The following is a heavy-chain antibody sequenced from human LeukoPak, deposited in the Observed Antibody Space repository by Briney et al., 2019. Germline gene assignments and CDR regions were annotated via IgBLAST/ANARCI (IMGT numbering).Heavy chain of an antibody. V-gene: IGHV4-31*03. D-gene: IGHD6-19*01. J-gene: IGHJ4*02. CDR2: IYYSGST. CDR3: TRGQGSGWFD. Sequence: PSQTLSLTCTVSGDSLSSGGFHWNSIRQHPRKGLEWIGSIYYSGSTYYNPSLKTRVSISVDTSKNQFSLNLNSVTAGDTALYYCTRGQGSGWFDLGRGTMVTVSS. CDR1: GDSLSSGGFH.